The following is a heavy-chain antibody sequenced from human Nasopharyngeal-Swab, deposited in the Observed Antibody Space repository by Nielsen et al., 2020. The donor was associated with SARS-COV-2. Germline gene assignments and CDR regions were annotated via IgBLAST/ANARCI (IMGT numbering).Heavy chain of an antibody. CDR1: GGSFSGYY. Sequence: SQTLSLTCAVYGGSFSGYYWSWIRQPPGKGLEWIGEINHSGSTNYNPSLKSRVTISVDTSKNRFSLKLSSVTAADTAVYYCARGLNGGHWGQGTLVTVSS. D-gene: IGHD3-16*01. J-gene: IGHJ4*02. CDR2: INHSGST. CDR3: ARGLNGGH. V-gene: IGHV4-34*01.